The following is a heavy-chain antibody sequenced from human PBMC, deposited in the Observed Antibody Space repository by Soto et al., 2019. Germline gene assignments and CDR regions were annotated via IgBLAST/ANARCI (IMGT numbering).Heavy chain of an antibody. D-gene: IGHD2-8*01. J-gene: IGHJ5*01. Sequence: SPTLSLTCAISGDSVSTNSATWDWIRQSPSRGLEWLGRTYYRSNWYTDYAVSVKGRITISPDTSNNQLSLQLNSVTPDDTAVYYCARLIGDSWLDSWGQGTLVTSPQ. CDR2: TYYRSNWYT. CDR1: GDSVSTNSAT. V-gene: IGHV6-1*01. CDR3: ARLIGDSWLDS.